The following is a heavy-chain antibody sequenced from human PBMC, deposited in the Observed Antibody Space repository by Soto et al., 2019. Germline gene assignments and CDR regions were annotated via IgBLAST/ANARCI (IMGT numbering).Heavy chain of an antibody. CDR2: INHSGST. J-gene: IGHJ6*02. V-gene: IGHV4-34*01. D-gene: IGHD3-3*01. CDR1: GGSFSGYY. Sequence: PSETLSLTCAVYGGSFSGYYWSWIRQPPGKGLEWIGEINHSGSTNYNPSLKSRVTISVDTSKNQFSLKLSSVTAADTAVYYCARRVRFLEWLSYYYYYGMDVWGQGTTVT. CDR3: ARRVRFLEWLSYYYYYGMDV.